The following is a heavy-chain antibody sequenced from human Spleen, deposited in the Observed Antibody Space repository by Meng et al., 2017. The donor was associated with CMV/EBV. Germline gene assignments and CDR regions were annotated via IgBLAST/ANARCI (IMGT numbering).Heavy chain of an antibody. CDR2: INHSGST. V-gene: IGHV4-39*07. CDR3: ARVGYSSSWTGYYFDY. CDR1: GGSISSSSYY. D-gene: IGHD6-13*01. J-gene: IGHJ4*02. Sequence: SETLSLTCTVSGGSISSSSYYWGWIRQPPGKGLEWIGVINHSGSTNYNPSLKSRVTISVDTSKNQFSLKLSSVTAADTAVYYCARVGYSSSWTGYYFDYWGQGTLVTVSS.